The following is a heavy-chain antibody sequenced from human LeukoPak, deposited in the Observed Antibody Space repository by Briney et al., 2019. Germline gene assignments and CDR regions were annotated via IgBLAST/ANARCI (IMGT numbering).Heavy chain of an antibody. Sequence: GGALRLSCAASGCTFSNYNMNGVRQAPGKGLEGVSGISSSSRYRYYADSVKGRFTISRDNAKNSLYLKMNSLRAEATAVYYCARDHSAYYYDHYYMDVWGKGTTVTVSS. V-gene: IGHV3-21*01. CDR3: ARDHSAYYYDHYYMDV. CDR1: GCTFSNYN. CDR2: ISSSSRYR. J-gene: IGHJ6*03. D-gene: IGHD3-22*01.